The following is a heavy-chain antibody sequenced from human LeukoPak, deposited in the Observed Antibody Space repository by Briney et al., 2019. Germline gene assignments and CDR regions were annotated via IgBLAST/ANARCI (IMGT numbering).Heavy chain of an antibody. CDR3: ATSEDRSSGYYYPYFDY. J-gene: IGHJ4*02. CDR2: FDSEDGGT. V-gene: IGHV1-24*01. Sequence: GASVKVSCKVSGYTLTELSMHWVRQAPGKGLEWMGGFDSEDGGTIYAQKFQGRVTMTEDTSTDTAYMELSSLRSEDTAVYYCATSEDRSSGYYYPYFDYWGQGTLVTVSS. CDR1: GYTLTELS. D-gene: IGHD3-22*01.